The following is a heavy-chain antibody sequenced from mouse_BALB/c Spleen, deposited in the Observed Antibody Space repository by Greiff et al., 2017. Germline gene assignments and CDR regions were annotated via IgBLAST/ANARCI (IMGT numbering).Heavy chain of an antibody. V-gene: IGHV1-20*02. D-gene: IGHD1-1*01. J-gene: IGHJ2*01. CDR1: GYSFTGYF. Sequence: EVQRVESGPELVKPGASVKISCKASGYSFTGYFMNWVMQSHGKSLEWIGRINPYNGDTFYNQKFKGKATLTVDKSSSTAHMELRSLASEDSAVYYCARSYGSDYFDYWGQGTTLTVSS. CDR3: ARSYGSDYFDY. CDR2: INPYNGDT.